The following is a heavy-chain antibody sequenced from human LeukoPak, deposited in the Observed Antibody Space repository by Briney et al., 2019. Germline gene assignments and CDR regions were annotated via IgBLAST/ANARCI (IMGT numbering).Heavy chain of an antibody. CDR1: GFTFSSYS. D-gene: IGHD6-13*01. CDR2: ISSSSGYI. CDR3: AKGAGGSSWYPMAGSNWFDP. Sequence: GGSLRLSCAASGFTFSSYSMNWVRQAPGKGLEWVSSISSSSGYIYYADSVKGRFTISRDDAKNSLYLQMNSLRAEDTAVYYCAKGAGGSSWYPMAGSNWFDPWGQGTLVTVSS. V-gene: IGHV3-21*04. J-gene: IGHJ5*02.